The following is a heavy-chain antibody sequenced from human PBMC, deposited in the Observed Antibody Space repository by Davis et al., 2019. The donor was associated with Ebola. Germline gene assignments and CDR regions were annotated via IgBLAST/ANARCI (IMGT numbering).Heavy chain of an antibody. V-gene: IGHV3-33*01. CDR2: IWYDGSNK. D-gene: IGHD5-12*01. J-gene: IGHJ6*02. Sequence: GESLKISCAASGFTFSSYGMHWVRQAPGKGLEWVAVIWYDGSNKYYADSVKGRFTISRDNSKNTLYLQMNSLRAEDTAVYYCARVRLPYYYYYGMDVWGQGTTVTVSS. CDR3: ARVRLPYYYYYGMDV. CDR1: GFTFSSYG.